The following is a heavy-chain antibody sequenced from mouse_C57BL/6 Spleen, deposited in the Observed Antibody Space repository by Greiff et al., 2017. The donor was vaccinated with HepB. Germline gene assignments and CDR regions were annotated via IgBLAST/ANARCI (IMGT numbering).Heavy chain of an antibody. D-gene: IGHD1-1*01. Sequence: VQLQQSGPELVKPGASVKMSCKASGYTFTDYNMHWVKQSHGKSLEWIGYINPNNGGTSYNQKFKGKATLTVNKSSSTAYMELRSLTSEDSAVYYCARQGYYGSSQFAYWGQGTLVTVSA. CDR1: GYTFTDYN. CDR3: ARQGYYGSSQFAY. J-gene: IGHJ3*01. CDR2: INPNNGGT. V-gene: IGHV1-22*01.